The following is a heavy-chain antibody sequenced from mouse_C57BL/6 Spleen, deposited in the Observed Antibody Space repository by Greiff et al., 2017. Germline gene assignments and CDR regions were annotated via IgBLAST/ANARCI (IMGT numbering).Heavy chain of an antibody. CDR3: TRAVAFYAMDY. CDR2: ISGGGSYT. J-gene: IGHJ4*01. Sequence: EVMLVESGGGLVKPGGSLKLSCAASGFPFSSYAMSWVRQTPEKRLEWVATISGGGSYTYYPDNVKGRFTISRDNANNNLYLQMSQLKAEDTAMYCCTRAVAFYAMDYWGQGTSVTVSS. CDR1: GFPFSSYA. V-gene: IGHV5-4*03. D-gene: IGHD1-1*01.